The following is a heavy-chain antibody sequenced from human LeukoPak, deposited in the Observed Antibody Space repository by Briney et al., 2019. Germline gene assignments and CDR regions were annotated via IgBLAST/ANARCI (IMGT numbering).Heavy chain of an antibody. D-gene: IGHD3-22*01. CDR3: ARDRATYYYDSSGYYFDY. CDR2: ISSSSSTI. J-gene: IGHJ4*02. V-gene: IGHV3-48*01. Sequence: GGSLKLSCAASGFSVNSHYMNWVRQAPGKGLEWVSYISSSSSTIYYADSVKGRFTISRDNAKNSLYLQMNSLRAEDTAVYYCARDRATYYYDSSGYYFDYWGQGTLVTVSS. CDR1: GFSVNSHY.